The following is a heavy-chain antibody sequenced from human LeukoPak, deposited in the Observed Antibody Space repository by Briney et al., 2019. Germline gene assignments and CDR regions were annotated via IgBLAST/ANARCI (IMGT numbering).Heavy chain of an antibody. CDR1: GGSISSYY. Sequence: SETLSLTCTVSGGSISSYYWSWIRQPAGKGLEWIGRIYTSGSTNYNPSLKSRVTMSVDTSKNQFSLKLSSVTAADTAVYYCASDRCSGGSCSLDYWGQGTLVTVSS. V-gene: IGHV4-4*07. CDR2: IYTSGST. CDR3: ASDRCSGGSCSLDY. D-gene: IGHD2-15*01. J-gene: IGHJ4*02.